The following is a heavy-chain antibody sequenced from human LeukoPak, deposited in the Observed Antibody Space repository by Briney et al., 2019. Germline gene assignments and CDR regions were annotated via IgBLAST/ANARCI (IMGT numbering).Heavy chain of an antibody. CDR3: ARFYGSGSLNYYYYYYMDV. J-gene: IGHJ6*03. Sequence: SETLSLTCAVSGYSISSGYYWGWIRQPPGKGLEWIGEINHSGSTNYNPSLKSRVTISVDTSKNQFSLKLSSVTAADTAVYYCARFYGSGSLNYYYYYYMDVWGKGTTVTVSS. V-gene: IGHV4-38-2*01. CDR1: GYSISSGYY. CDR2: INHSGST. D-gene: IGHD3-10*01.